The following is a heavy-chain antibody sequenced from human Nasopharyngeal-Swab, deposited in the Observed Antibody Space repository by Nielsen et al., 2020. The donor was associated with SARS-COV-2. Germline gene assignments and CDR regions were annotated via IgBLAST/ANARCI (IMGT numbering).Heavy chain of an antibody. D-gene: IGHD1-14*01. CDR2: IWYDGSNK. Sequence: GGSLRLSCAASGFTFSSYAMSWVRQAPGKGLEWVAVIWYDGSNKYYADSVKGRFTISRDNSKNTLYLQMNSLRAEDTAVYYCARERNHYYLDYWGQGTLVTVSS. CDR3: ARERNHYYLDY. CDR1: GFTFSSYA. J-gene: IGHJ4*02. V-gene: IGHV3-33*08.